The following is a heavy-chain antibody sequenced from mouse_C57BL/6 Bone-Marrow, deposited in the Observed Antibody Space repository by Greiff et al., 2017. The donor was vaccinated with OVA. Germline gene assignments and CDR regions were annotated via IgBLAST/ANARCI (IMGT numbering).Heavy chain of an antibody. J-gene: IGHJ2*01. CDR1: GYTFTTYS. V-gene: IGHV1-47*01. Sequence: QVQLKQSGAELVKPGASVKMSCKASGYTFTTYSIEWMKQNHGKSLEWIGNFHPYNDDTKYNEKFKGKATLTVEKSSSTAYLELSRLTSDDSAVYDDARRNYCGSSRYLGYWGQGTTLTVSS. CDR2: FHPYNDDT. CDR3: ARRNYCGSSRYLGY. D-gene: IGHD1-1*01.